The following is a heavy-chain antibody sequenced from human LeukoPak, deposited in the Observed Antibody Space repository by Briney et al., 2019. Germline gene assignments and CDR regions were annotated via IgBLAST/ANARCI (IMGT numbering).Heavy chain of an antibody. Sequence: GGSLRLSCAASGFTVSSNYMSWVRQAPGKGLEWVSVIYSGGSTYYADSVKGRFTISRDNSKNTLYLQMNSLRADDTAVFYCARGRNLVATSGYFDYWGQGTLVTVSS. D-gene: IGHD5-12*01. V-gene: IGHV3-66*02. CDR1: GFTVSSNY. J-gene: IGHJ4*02. CDR3: ARGRNLVATSGYFDY. CDR2: IYSGGST.